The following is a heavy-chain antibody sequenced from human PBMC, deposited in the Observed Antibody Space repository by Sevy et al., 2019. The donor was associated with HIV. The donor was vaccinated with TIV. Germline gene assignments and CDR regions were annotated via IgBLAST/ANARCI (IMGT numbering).Heavy chain of an antibody. V-gene: IGHV1-18*01. J-gene: IGHJ4*02. D-gene: IGHD6-13*01. CDR2: ISAYNGNT. CDR1: GYTFTSYG. Sequence: ASVKVSGKASGYTFTSYGISWVRQAPGQGLEWMGWISAYNGNTNYAQKLQGRVTMTTDTSTSTAYMELRSLRSDDTAVYYCARENIENSSSWYSDYWGQGTLVTVSS. CDR3: ARENIENSSSWYSDY.